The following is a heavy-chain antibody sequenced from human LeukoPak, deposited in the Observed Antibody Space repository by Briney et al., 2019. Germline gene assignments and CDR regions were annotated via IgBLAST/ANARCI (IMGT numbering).Heavy chain of an antibody. Sequence: GGSLRLSCAAYGFTFSSYWMSWVRQAPGKGLEWVANIKQDGSEKYYVDSVKGRFTISRDNAKNSLYLQMNSLRAEDTAVYYCARDGAYTAMGPPGPSDYWGQGTLVTVSS. CDR1: GFTFSSYW. V-gene: IGHV3-7*01. D-gene: IGHD5-18*01. CDR3: ARDGAYTAMGPPGPSDY. J-gene: IGHJ4*02. CDR2: IKQDGSEK.